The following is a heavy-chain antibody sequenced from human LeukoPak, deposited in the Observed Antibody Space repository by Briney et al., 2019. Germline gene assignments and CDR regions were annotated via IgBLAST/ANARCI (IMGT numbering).Heavy chain of an antibody. V-gene: IGHV4-59*11. CDR3: ARGVLTTVSYYMDV. D-gene: IGHD4-11*01. Sequence: SSETLSLTCTVSGGSISSHIWSWIRQPPGKGLEWIGYVYYSGSTNYNPSLKSRVTISIDTSKSQFSLKLSSVTAADTAVFYCARGVLTTVSYYMDVWGKGTTVTVSS. CDR1: GGSISSHI. CDR2: VYYSGST. J-gene: IGHJ6*03.